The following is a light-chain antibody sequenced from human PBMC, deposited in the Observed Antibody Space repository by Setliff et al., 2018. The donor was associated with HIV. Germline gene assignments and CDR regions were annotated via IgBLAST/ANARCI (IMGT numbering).Light chain of an antibody. CDR1: QSVSSSY. Sequence: EIVLTQSPGTLSLSPGERATLSCRASQSVSSSYLAWYQQKPGQAPRLLIYDASSRATGIPDRFSGSGSGTDFTLTISRMEPEDFAVYYCRQYGSSPGTFGQGTKVDIK. J-gene: IGKJ1*01. CDR3: RQYGSSPGT. V-gene: IGKV3-20*01. CDR2: DAS.